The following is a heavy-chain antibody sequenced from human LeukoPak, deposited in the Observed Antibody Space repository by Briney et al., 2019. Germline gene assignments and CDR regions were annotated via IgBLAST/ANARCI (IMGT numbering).Heavy chain of an antibody. V-gene: IGHV3-33*01. Sequence: GRSLRLSCAASGFTFSSYGMHWVRQAPGKGLEWVAVIWYDGSNKYYADSVKGRFTISRDNSKNTLYLQMNSLRAEDTAVYYCARDRWLGAITGMGMDVWGQGTTVTVSS. J-gene: IGHJ6*02. CDR1: GFTFSSYG. D-gene: IGHD1-26*01. CDR3: ARDRWLGAITGMGMDV. CDR2: IWYDGSNK.